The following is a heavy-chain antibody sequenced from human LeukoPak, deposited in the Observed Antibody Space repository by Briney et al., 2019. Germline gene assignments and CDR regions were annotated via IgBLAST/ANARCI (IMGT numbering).Heavy chain of an antibody. Sequence: GESLRLSCAASGFTFSSYSMNWVRQAPGKGLGWVSYISSASNTIYYADSVKGRFTISRDNAKNSLYLQMDSLRAEDTAMYYCARDGWFGDYNWFDPWGQGTLVTVSS. CDR3: ARDGWFGDYNWFDP. D-gene: IGHD3-10*01. J-gene: IGHJ5*02. V-gene: IGHV3-48*01. CDR2: ISSASNTI. CDR1: GFTFSSYS.